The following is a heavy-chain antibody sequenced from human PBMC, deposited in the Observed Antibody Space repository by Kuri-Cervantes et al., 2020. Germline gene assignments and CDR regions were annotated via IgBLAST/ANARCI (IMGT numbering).Heavy chain of an antibody. D-gene: IGHD5-18*01. CDR2: TYYRSKWSN. J-gene: IGHJ3*02. CDR1: GDSVSSNSVT. Sequence: SETLSLTCAISGDSVSSNSVTWTWIRQSPSRGLEWLGRTYYRSKWSNDYAVSVRSRIIINQDTSKNQFSLQLNSVTPEDTAVYYCARSYMKTFDIWGQGTMVPSPQ. V-gene: IGHV6-1*01. CDR3: ARSYMKTFDI.